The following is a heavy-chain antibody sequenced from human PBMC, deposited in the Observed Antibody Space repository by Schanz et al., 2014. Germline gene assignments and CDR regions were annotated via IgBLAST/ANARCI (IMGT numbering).Heavy chain of an antibody. D-gene: IGHD6-13*01. Sequence: VELVESGGGLVQPGGSLRLSCAASGFSFSDHAMNWVRQAPGKGLEWVTYVSRSTPDIYYADSVKGRFTISRDNSKNSLYLQMNSLRAADADVYYCARGLIAAAGGAFDYWGQGTLVAVSA. CDR3: ARGLIAAAGGAFDY. V-gene: IGHV3-11*01. CDR1: GFSFSDHA. CDR2: VSRSTPDI. J-gene: IGHJ4*02.